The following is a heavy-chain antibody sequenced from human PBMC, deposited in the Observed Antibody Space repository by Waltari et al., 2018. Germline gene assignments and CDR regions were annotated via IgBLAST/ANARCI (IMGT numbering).Heavy chain of an antibody. J-gene: IGHJ5*02. CDR3: AKGDYGDYTWFDP. CDR2: ISGSGGRT. CDR1: GFTFSSYA. D-gene: IGHD4-17*01. V-gene: IGHV3-23*01. Sequence: EVQLLESGGGLVQPGGSLSLSCAAAGFTFSSYAMNWVRQAPGKGLEWVSTISGSGGRTYFADSVKGRLSIFRDNSKNTLSLHMDSLRAEDTAVYYCAKGDYGDYTWFDPWGQGTLVTVSS.